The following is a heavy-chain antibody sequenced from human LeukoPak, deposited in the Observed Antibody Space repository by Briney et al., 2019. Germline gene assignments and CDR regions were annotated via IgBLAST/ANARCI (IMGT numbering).Heavy chain of an antibody. CDR3: AREGYYDSSGYYDY. J-gene: IGHJ4*02. CDR2: IWYDGSNK. V-gene: IGHV3-33*01. D-gene: IGHD3-22*01. Sequence: GGSLRLSCAASGFTFSSYGMHWVRQAPGKGLEWVAVIWYDGSNKYYADSVKGRFTISRDNSKNTLYLQMNSLRAEDTAEYYCAREGYYDSSGYYDYWGQGTLVTVSS. CDR1: GFTFSSYG.